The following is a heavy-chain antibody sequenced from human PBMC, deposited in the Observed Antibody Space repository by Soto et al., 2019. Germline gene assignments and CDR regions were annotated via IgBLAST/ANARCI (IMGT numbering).Heavy chain of an antibody. D-gene: IGHD6-13*01. J-gene: IGHJ6*02. Sequence: TGGSLRLSCAASGFTFSSYGMHWVRQAPGKGLEWVAVIWYDGSNKYYADSVKGRFTISRDNSKNTLYLQMNSLRAEDTAVYYCAREPYSSSWYGYYYYGMDVWGQGTTVTVSS. CDR3: AREPYSSSWYGYYYYGMDV. V-gene: IGHV3-33*01. CDR1: GFTFSSYG. CDR2: IWYDGSNK.